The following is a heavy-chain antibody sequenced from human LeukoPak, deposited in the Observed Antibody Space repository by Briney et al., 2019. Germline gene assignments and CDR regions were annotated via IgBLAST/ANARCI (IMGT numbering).Heavy chain of an antibody. V-gene: IGHV4-34*01. Sequence: SETLSLTCAAYGGSFSGYYWSWIRQPPGKGLEWIGEINHSGSTNYNPSLKSRLSISIDTSKNHFALRLSSVTAADTAVYYCARGLPIISMLRGVKPSVMFDSWGQGTLVTVSS. J-gene: IGHJ5*01. D-gene: IGHD3-10*01. CDR1: GGSFSGYY. CDR3: ARGLPIISMLRGVKPSVMFDS. CDR2: INHSGST.